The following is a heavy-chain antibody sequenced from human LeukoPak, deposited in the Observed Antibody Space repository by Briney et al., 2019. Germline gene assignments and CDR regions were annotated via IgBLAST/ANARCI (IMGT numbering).Heavy chain of an antibody. D-gene: IGHD2-8*01. CDR1: VGTFISYA. J-gene: IGHJ4*02. CDR3: ARGPNCTNGVCYGW. V-gene: IGHV1-69*05. Sequence: SVKVSCKASVGTFISYAISWVRQAPGQGLEWMGGIIPIFGTANYAQKFQGRVTITTDESTSTAYMELSSLRSEDTAVYYCARGPNCTNGVCYGWWGQGTLVTVSS. CDR2: IIPIFGTA.